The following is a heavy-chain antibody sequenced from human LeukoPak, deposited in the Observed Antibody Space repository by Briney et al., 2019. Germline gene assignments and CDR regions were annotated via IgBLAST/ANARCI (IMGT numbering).Heavy chain of an antibody. CDR3: ARLYDDYVWGSYRYTPLRRCWFDP. J-gene: IGHJ5*02. V-gene: IGHV5-51*01. CDR2: IYPGDSDT. D-gene: IGHD3-16*02. CDR1: GYSFTSYW. Sequence: PGESLKISCKGSGYSFTSYWIGWVRQMPGKGLGWMGIIYPGDSDTRYSPSFQGQVTISADKSISTAYLQWSSLKASDTAMYYCARLYDDYVWGSYRYTPLRRCWFDPWGQGTLVTVSS.